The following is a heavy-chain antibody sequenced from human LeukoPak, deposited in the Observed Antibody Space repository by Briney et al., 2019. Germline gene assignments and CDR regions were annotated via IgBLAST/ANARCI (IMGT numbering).Heavy chain of an antibody. Sequence: GGSLRLSCAASGFTFSSYAMHWVRQAPGKGLEWVAVISYDGSNKYYADSVKGRFTISRDNSKNTLYLQMNSLRAEDTAVYYCARPLRFLEWLASPYYYGMDVWGQGTTVTVSS. J-gene: IGHJ6*02. CDR2: ISYDGSNK. CDR3: ARPLRFLEWLASPYYYGMDV. V-gene: IGHV3-30-3*01. CDR1: GFTFSSYA. D-gene: IGHD3-3*01.